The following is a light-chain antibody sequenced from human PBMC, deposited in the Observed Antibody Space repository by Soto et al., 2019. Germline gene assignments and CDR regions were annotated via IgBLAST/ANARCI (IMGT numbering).Light chain of an antibody. Sequence: EIVLTHSPGTLSFSPVYTANLSFSSSQSVSGNYLAWYQPKPGQAPRLVYYDAFTRASGIPYRFSGSGSGTDFTLTITRLEPEDFAIYYCQVYNTSPWTFGQGTKVDI. V-gene: IGKV3-20*01. CDR2: DAF. CDR1: QSVSGNY. J-gene: IGKJ1*01. CDR3: QVYNTSPWT.